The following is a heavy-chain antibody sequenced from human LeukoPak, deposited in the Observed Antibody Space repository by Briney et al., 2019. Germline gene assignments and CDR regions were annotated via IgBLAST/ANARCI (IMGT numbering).Heavy chain of an antibody. J-gene: IGHJ4*02. Sequence: GGSLRLSCAASGFAFSSYWMTWVRQAPGKGLEWVANIKQDGSEKYYVDSVKGRFTISRDNAQNSLYLQMNSLRAEDTAVYYCASAQGLAAVHYFDYWGQGTLLTVSS. CDR3: ASAQGLAAVHYFDY. CDR1: GFAFSSYW. V-gene: IGHV3-7*01. D-gene: IGHD6-25*01. CDR2: IKQDGSEK.